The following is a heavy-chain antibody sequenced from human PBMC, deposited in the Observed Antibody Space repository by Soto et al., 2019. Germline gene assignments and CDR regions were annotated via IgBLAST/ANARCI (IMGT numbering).Heavy chain of an antibody. Sequence: QVQLVQSGAEVKKPGASVTVSCKASGYTFSSYDINWVRQATGQGLEWMGWMNPSSGHAGYAQKFQGKVTMTRDTAISTAYMALSSLKSENTAVYFCARGRGVKVVGGWGQGTLVSVSS. CDR2: MNPSSGHA. J-gene: IGHJ4*02. D-gene: IGHD3-10*01. CDR3: ARGRGVKVVGG. CDR1: GYTFSSYD. V-gene: IGHV1-8*01.